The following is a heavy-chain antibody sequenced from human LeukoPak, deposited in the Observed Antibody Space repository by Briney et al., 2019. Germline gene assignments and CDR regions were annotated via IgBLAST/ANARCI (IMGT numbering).Heavy chain of an antibody. CDR1: GYTFTSYD. CDR2: MNPNSGNT. CDR3: ARELTGGYAFDI. Sequence: ASVNVSCKASGYTFTSYDINWVRQATGQGLEWMGWMNPNSGNTGYAQKFQGRVTFTRNTSISTAYMELSSLKSEDTAVYYCARELTGGYAFDIWGQGTMVTVSS. D-gene: IGHD7-27*01. V-gene: IGHV1-8*03. J-gene: IGHJ3*02.